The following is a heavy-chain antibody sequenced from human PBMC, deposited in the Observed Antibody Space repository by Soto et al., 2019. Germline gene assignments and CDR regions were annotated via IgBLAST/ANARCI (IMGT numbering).Heavy chain of an antibody. CDR3: ARAGYYYGSGSSVHYYYYGMDV. D-gene: IGHD3-10*01. CDR2: INPNSGGT. J-gene: IGHJ6*02. V-gene: IGHV1-2*04. Sequence: ASVKVSCKASGYTFTGYYMHWVRQAPGQGLEWMGWINPNSGGTNHAQKFQGWVTMTRDASISTAYMELSRLRSDDTAVYYCARAGYYYGSGSSVHYYYYGMDVWGQGTTVTVSS. CDR1: GYTFTGYY.